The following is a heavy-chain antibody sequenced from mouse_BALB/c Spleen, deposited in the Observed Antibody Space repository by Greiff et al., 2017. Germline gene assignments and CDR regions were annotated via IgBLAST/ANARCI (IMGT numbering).Heavy chain of an antibody. CDR2: IYPGDGDT. D-gene: IGHD2-4*01. V-gene: IGHV1-80*01. CDR1: GYAFSSYW. J-gene: IGHJ2*01. Sequence: QVTLKESGAELVRPGSSVKISCKASGYAFSSYWMNWVKQRPGQGLEWIGQIYPGDGDTNYNGKFKGKATLTADKSSSTAYMQLSSLTSEDSAVYFCARDYDYHYFDYWGQGTTLTVSS. CDR3: ARDYDYHYFDY.